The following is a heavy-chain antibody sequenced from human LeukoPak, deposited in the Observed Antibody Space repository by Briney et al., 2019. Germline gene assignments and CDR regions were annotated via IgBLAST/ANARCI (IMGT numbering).Heavy chain of an antibody. CDR2: IYYSGST. Sequence: PSGTLSLTCTVSGGSISSYYWSWIRQPPGKGLEWIGYIYYSGSTNYNPSLKSRVTISVDTSKNQFSLKLSSVTAADTAVYYCAGGYCSSTSCYGEAFDIWGQGTMVTVSS. CDR3: AGGYCSSTSCYGEAFDI. CDR1: GGSISSYY. J-gene: IGHJ3*02. D-gene: IGHD2-2*01. V-gene: IGHV4-59*01.